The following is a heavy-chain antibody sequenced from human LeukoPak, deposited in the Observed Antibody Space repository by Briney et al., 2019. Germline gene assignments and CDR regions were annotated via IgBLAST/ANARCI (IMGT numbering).Heavy chain of an antibody. CDR1: GSRFTSYW. Sequence: GESLKISCQGSGSRFTSYWIGWVRQIPGKGLEWMGIIYPGDSDTRYSPSFQGQFTISADKSISTAYLQWSSLKASDTAMYYCARQDYYDSTLDYWGQGTLVTVSS. CDR3: ARQDYYDSTLDY. V-gene: IGHV5-51*01. D-gene: IGHD3-22*01. J-gene: IGHJ4*02. CDR2: IYPGDSDT.